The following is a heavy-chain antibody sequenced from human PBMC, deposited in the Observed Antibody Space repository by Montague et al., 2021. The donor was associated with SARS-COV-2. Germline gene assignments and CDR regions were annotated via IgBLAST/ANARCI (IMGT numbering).Heavy chain of an antibody. CDR2: ISYFGKT. CDR1: GYSISSGYY. Sequence: SETLSLTCSVSGYSISSGYYWCCIRHPPGKGLVWVGWISYFGKTYYSPPPKSRLITILDSTTNQFSLQPRSVPAADTAVYYCVRVLGNRVRDYWGQGTLVTVSS. J-gene: IGHJ4*02. V-gene: IGHV4-38-2*02. D-gene: IGHD1-14*01. CDR3: VRVLGNRVRDY.